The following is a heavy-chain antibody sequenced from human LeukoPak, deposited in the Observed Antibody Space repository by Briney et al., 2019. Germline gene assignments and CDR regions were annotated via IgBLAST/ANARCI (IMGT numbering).Heavy chain of an antibody. CDR1: GFTFSSYN. CDR3: ARRGYSSSWSSFDY. Sequence: GGSLRLSCAASGFTFSSYNMNWVRQTPGKGLEWVPYISSSSSTIYYADSVKGRFTISRDNARNSLYLQLNSLRDEDTAVYYCARRGYSSSWSSFDYWGQGSLVTVSS. J-gene: IGHJ4*02. V-gene: IGHV3-48*02. CDR2: ISSSSSTI. D-gene: IGHD5-12*01.